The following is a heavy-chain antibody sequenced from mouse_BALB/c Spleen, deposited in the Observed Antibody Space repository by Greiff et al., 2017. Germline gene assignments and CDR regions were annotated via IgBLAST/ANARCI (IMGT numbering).Heavy chain of an antibody. J-gene: IGHJ4*01. Sequence: VKLVESGAELVKPGASVKLSCKASGYTFTSYYMYWVKQRPGQGLEWIGEINPSNGGTNFNEKFKSKATLTVDKSSSTAYMQLSSLTSEDSAVYYCTRGYYGNSYAMDYWGQGTSVTVSS. CDR3: TRGYYGNSYAMDY. CDR2: INPSNGGT. D-gene: IGHD2-1*01. V-gene: IGHV1S81*02. CDR1: GYTFTSYY.